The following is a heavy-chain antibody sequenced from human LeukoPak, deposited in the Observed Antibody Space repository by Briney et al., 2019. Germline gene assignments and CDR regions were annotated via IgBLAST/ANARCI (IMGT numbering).Heavy chain of an antibody. J-gene: IGHJ6*03. V-gene: IGHV4-4*02. Sequence: SETLSLTCAVSGGSISSSNWWSWVRQPPGKGLEWIGEIYHSGSTNYNPSLKSRVTISVDKSKNQFSLKLSSVTAADTAVYYCARLSVIVGSTLEYYYYYMDAWGQGTTVTVSS. CDR3: ARLSVIVGSTLEYYYYYMDA. CDR2: IYHSGST. D-gene: IGHD1-26*01. CDR1: GGSISSSNW.